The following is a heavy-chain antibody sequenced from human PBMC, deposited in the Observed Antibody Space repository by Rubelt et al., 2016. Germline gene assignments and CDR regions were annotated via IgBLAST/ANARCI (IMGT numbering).Heavy chain of an antibody. CDR3: ARDDLGAKVY. V-gene: IGHV4-34*01. Sequence: QVQLQQWGAGLLKPSETLSLTCAVFGGSFSGYYWTWIRQPPGKGLERIGEINHSGSAHYNLSLKSRLTISVDTSKNQFSLKLSAVTAADTAVYYCARDDLGAKVYWGQGALVTVSS. D-gene: IGHD1-26*01. CDR2: INHSGSA. J-gene: IGHJ4*02. CDR1: GGSFSGYY.